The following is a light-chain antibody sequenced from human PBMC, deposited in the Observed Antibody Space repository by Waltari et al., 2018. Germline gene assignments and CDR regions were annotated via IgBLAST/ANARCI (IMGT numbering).Light chain of an antibody. CDR1: SSNIGNNY. CDR2: ENT. V-gene: IGLV1-51*02. CDR3: GTWDSSLSGAV. J-gene: IGLJ7*01. Sequence: QSVLTQPPSVSAAPGLRVTIPCSGASSNIGNNYVSWYRHFPGTAPKLLIYENTERPSGIPGRFSGSKSGTSATLDITGLQAGDEADYYCGTWDSSLSGAVFGGGTHLTVL.